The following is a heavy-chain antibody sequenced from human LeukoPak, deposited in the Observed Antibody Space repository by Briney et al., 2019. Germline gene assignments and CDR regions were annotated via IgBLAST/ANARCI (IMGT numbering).Heavy chain of an antibody. J-gene: IGHJ4*02. CDR2: IRYDGSNK. CDR1: GFTFSSYG. V-gene: IGHV3-30*02. Sequence: GGSLRLSCAASGFTFSSYGMHWVRQAPGKGLEWVAFIRYDGSNKYYADSVKGRFTISRDDSKNTLYLQMNSLRAEDTAVYYCAKAPQKNPPGSYLDYWGQGTLVTVSS. D-gene: IGHD1-26*01. CDR3: AKAPQKNPPGSYLDY.